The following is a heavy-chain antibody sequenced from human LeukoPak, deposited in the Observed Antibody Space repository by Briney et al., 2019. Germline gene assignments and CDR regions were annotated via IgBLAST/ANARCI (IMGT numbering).Heavy chain of an antibody. CDR1: GGSISSGGYY. CDR3: ARSSPPETFDY. D-gene: IGHD6-6*01. V-gene: IGHV4-31*03. Sequence: PSETLSLTCTVSGGSISSGGYYWSWIRQHPGKGLERIGYIYYSGSTYYNPSLKSRVTISVDTSKNQFSLKLSSVTAADTAVYYCARSSPPETFDYWGQGTLVTVSS. CDR2: IYYSGST. J-gene: IGHJ4*02.